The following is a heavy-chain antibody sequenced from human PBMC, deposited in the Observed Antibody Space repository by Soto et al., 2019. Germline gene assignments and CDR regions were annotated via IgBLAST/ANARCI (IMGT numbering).Heavy chain of an antibody. Sequence: SETLSLTCTVSGGSFSSGDYCWGWIRQPPGKGLEWIGSICYRGTTYYSPSLKSRVTITEDTSKTQVSLKLSSVTAADTAVYFCARQGEYSSSYYFDFWVQGTMVTVYS. CDR2: ICYRGTT. D-gene: IGHD6-6*01. CDR1: GGSFSSGDYC. V-gene: IGHV4-39*01. CDR3: ARQGEYSSSYYFDF. J-gene: IGHJ4*02.